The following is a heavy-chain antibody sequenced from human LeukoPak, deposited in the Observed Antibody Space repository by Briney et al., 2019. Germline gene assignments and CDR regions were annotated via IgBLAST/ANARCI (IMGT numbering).Heavy chain of an antibody. D-gene: IGHD3-16*02. CDR3: ARELRTRVGRGVIAPFDY. CDR2: ISSSGSTI. Sequence: QPGGSLRLSCAASGFTFSSYEMNWVRQAPGKGLEWVSYISSSGSTIYYADSVKGRFTISRDNAKNSLYLQMNSLRAEDTAVYYCARELRTRVGRGVIAPFDYWGQGTLVTVSS. J-gene: IGHJ4*02. CDR1: GFTFSSYE. V-gene: IGHV3-48*03.